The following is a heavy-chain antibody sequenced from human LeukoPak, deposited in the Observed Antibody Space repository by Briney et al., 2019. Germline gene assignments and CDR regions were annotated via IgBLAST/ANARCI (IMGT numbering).Heavy chain of an antibody. CDR3: ARGGSSSSDSNFDY. D-gene: IGHD6-6*01. CDR2: IYHSGST. Sequence: PSETLSLTCTVSGGSISSYYWSWIRQPPGKGLEWIGYIYHSGSTNYNPSLKSRVTISIDTSKNQFSLKLSSVTAPDTAVYYCARGGSSSSDSNFDYWGQGTLVTVSS. J-gene: IGHJ4*02. V-gene: IGHV4-59*01. CDR1: GGSISSYY.